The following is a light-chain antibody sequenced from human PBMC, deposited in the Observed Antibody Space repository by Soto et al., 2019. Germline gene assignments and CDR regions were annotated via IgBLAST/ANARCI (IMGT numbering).Light chain of an antibody. CDR1: SASVSTSYY. CDR2: STN. V-gene: IGLV8-61*01. J-gene: IGLJ1*01. CDR3: VLYMGSGMDV. Sequence: QTVVTQEPSFSVSPGGTVTLTCGLESASVSTSYYPSWYQQTPGQAPRTLIHSTNTRSSGVPDRFSGSILGNRAALTITGAQADDESDYYCVLYMGSGMDVFGPGTKLTVL.